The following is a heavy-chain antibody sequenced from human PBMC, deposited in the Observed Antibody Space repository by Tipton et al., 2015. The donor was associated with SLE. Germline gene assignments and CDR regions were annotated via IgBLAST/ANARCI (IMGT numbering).Heavy chain of an antibody. D-gene: IGHD1-26*01. J-gene: IGHJ4*02. Sequence: TLSLTCTVSGGSISSSSYYWGWIRQPPGKGLEWIGSIYYSGSTYYNPSLKSRVTISVDTSKNQFSLKLSSVTAADTAVYYCASPIQGATGGWGQGTLVTVSS. CDR1: GGSISSSSYY. CDR2: IYYSGST. V-gene: IGHV4-39*01. CDR3: ASPIQGATGG.